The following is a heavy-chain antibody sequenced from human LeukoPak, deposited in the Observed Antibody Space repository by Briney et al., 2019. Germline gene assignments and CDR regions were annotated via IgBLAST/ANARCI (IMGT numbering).Heavy chain of an antibody. CDR1: GYTFTSYD. D-gene: IGHD2-2*01. CDR3: ARFNIVVVPAAHENYYYYYMGV. V-gene: IGHV1-8*01. CDR2: MNPNSGNT. J-gene: IGHJ6*03. Sequence: ASVKVSCKASGYTFTSYDINWVRQATGQGLEWMGWMNPNSGNTGYAQKFQGRVTMTRNTSISTAYMELSSLRSEDTAVYYCARFNIVVVPAAHENYYYYYMGVWGKGTTVTVSS.